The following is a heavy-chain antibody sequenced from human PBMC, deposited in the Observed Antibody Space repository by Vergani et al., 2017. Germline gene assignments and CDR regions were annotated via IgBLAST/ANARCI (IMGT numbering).Heavy chain of an antibody. V-gene: IGHV3-21*02. CDR1: GFPFDTYT. CDR3: TTAWGLYYLHGEYFQY. J-gene: IGHJ1*01. D-gene: IGHD3-10*01. CDR2: ISSGGGDI. Sequence: EVQLLESGGGLVQPGGSRRLSCAGAGFPFDTYTMPYARQSPGKGQEWVATISSGGGDIFYTDSVKRRFTISRDKSKNTLFLQMNNLKDEDTAVYYCTTAWGLYYLHGEYFQYWGRGTLVSVSS.